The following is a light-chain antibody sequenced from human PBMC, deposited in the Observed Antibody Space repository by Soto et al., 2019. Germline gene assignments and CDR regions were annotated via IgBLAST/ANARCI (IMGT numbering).Light chain of an antibody. V-gene: IGKV1-5*01. CDR2: DAS. CDR1: QNINKR. CDR3: QQYSSYWT. Sequence: DIQMTQSPPTLSASVGDRVSMTRRASQNINKRLAWYQQKPGKAPKFLISDASTLESGVPSRFSGSGSGTEFTLTINGLQPDDIAPYYCQQYSSYWTFGQGTKVEIK. J-gene: IGKJ1*01.